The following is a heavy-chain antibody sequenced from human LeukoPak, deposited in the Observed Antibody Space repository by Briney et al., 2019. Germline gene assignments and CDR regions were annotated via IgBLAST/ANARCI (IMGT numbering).Heavy chain of an antibody. CDR3: ARGQKYRNGYTVTELGSGYFDY. J-gene: IGHJ4*02. V-gene: IGHV4-59*01. CDR1: GGSISSYY. CDR2: IYYSGRT. Sequence: SETLSLTCSVSGGSISSYYWSWIRQPPGKGLEWIGYIYYSGRTNYNPSLKSRVTISVDTSKNQFSLTLSSVTAADTAVYYCARGQKYRNGYTVTELGSGYFDYWGQGTLVTVSS. D-gene: IGHD5-18*01.